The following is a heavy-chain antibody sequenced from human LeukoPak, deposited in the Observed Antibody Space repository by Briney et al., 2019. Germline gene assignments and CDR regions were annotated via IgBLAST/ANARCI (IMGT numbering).Heavy chain of an antibody. D-gene: IGHD1-26*01. CDR1: GGSISSGSYY. Sequence: PSETLSLTCTVSGGSISSGSYYWSWIRQPAGKGLEWIGRIYTSGSTNYNPSLKSRVTISVDTSKNLFSLKLSSVTAADTAVYYCASLRERSYYARGFDYWGQGTLVTVSS. CDR3: ASLRERSYYARGFDY. J-gene: IGHJ4*02. V-gene: IGHV4-61*02. CDR2: IYTSGST.